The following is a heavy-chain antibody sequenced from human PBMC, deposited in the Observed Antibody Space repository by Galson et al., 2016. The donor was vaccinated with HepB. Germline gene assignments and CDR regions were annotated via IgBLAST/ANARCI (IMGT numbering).Heavy chain of an antibody. V-gene: IGHV4-61*02. Sequence: TLSLTCTVSGASITSGSYYWSWIRQPAGKGLEWIGRIYTSGSTSYNPSLKRRVTMSIDTSKNEFSLKLTSVTAADTGVYYCARDLGIVGTTRGAYDIWGQGTTVIVSS. CDR2: IYTSGST. CDR3: ARDLGIVGTTRGAYDI. CDR1: GASITSGSYY. J-gene: IGHJ3*02. D-gene: IGHD1-26*01.